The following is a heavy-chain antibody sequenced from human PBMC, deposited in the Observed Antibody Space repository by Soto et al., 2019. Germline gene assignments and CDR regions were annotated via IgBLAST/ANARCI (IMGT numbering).Heavy chain of an antibody. J-gene: IGHJ4*02. Sequence: ASVTVSCKASGYTFTGYYMHWVRQAPGQGLEWMGWINPNSGGTNYAQKFQGRVTMTRDTSISTAYMELSRLRSDDTAVYYCARVYYDSSGYYYFDYWGQGTLVTVSS. CDR2: INPNSGGT. CDR3: ARVYYDSSGYYYFDY. CDR1: GYTFTGYY. V-gene: IGHV1-2*02. D-gene: IGHD3-22*01.